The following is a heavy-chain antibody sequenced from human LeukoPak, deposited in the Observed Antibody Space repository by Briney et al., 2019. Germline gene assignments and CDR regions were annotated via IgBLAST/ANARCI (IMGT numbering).Heavy chain of an antibody. Sequence: PGSSLRLSCAASGFTYDDYAMHWVRQAPGKGLEWVSGISWNSGSIGYADYAKGRFTISRDNAKNSLYLQMNSLRTEDMALYYYANAPIRGYSYVYFDYWCRGNLATVSS. CDR3: ANAPIRGYSYVYFDY. CDR1: GFTYDDYA. J-gene: IGHJ4*02. CDR2: ISWNSGSI. V-gene: IGHV3-9*03. D-gene: IGHD5-18*01.